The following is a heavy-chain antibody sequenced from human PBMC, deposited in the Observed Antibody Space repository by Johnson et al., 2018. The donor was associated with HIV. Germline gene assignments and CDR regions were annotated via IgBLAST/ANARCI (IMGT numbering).Heavy chain of an antibody. D-gene: IGHD1-1*01. CDR3: AKVFSVNWNLASSLDDAFNI. J-gene: IGHJ3*02. V-gene: IGHV3-30*18. Sequence: QVQLVESGGFVVQPGGSLRLSCAASGFIFSDFGMHWVRQAPGKGLEWVAVISHDANNKFYADSVKGRFAVSRDDSKNTLYLQMSSLRVEDTAVYYFAKVFSVNWNLASSLDDAFNIWGQGTMVTVSS. CDR1: GFIFSDFG. CDR2: ISHDANNK.